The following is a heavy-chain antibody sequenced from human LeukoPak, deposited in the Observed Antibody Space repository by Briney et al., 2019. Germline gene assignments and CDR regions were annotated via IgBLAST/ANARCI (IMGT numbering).Heavy chain of an antibody. CDR1: GGSISSYY. J-gene: IGHJ4*02. D-gene: IGHD3-22*01. V-gene: IGHV4-4*07. CDR2: IYTSGST. Sequence: SETLFLTCTVSGGSISSYYWSWIRQPAGKGLEWIGRIYTSGSTNYNPSLKSRVTISVDKSKNQFSLKLSSVTAADTAVYYCARAKRGSGYYDYWGQGTLATVSS. CDR3: ARAKRGSGYYDY.